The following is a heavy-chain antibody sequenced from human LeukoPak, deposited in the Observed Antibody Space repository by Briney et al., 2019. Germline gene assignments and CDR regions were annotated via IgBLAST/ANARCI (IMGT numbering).Heavy chain of an antibody. Sequence: PSETLSLTCTVSGGSISSVTYYWGWIRQPPGKGLEWIGTIYYSGYTYYNPSLRSRVIISVDTSKNQFSLKLSSVTAADTAVYYCARHYHNDAQASFHYWGQGTLVTVSS. CDR2: IYYSGYT. V-gene: IGHV4-39*01. CDR3: ARHYHNDAQASFHY. J-gene: IGHJ4*02. CDR1: GGSISSVTYY. D-gene: IGHD3-22*01.